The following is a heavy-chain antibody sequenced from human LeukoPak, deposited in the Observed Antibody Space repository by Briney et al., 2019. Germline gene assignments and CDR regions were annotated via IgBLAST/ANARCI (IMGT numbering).Heavy chain of an antibody. CDR3: ARDPNGDYVGAFDF. D-gene: IGHD4-17*01. J-gene: IGHJ3*01. Sequence: PGGSLRLSCAGSGFTFTKYALIWVRQAPGKGLEWVSAIRGSGGSTLYADSVKGRFTVSGDNSRDTLYLQMNSLRAEDTAIYYCARDPNGDYVGAFDFWGRGTMVTVSS. CDR1: GFTFTKYA. CDR2: IRGSGGST. V-gene: IGHV3-23*01.